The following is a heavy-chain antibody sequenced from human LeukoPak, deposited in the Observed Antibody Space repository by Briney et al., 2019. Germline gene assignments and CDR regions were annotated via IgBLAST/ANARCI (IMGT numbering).Heavy chain of an antibody. V-gene: IGHV4-31*03. J-gene: IGHJ4*02. Sequence: PSETLSLTCTVSGGSISSGGYYWRWIRQHPGKGLEWIVYIYYGGSTYYNPSLKSRVTISVDTSKNQFSLKLSSVTAADTAVYYCVMGSGQWFDYWGQGTLVTVSS. D-gene: IGHD3-10*01. CDR2: IYYGGST. CDR3: VMGSGQWFDY. CDR1: GGSISSGGYY.